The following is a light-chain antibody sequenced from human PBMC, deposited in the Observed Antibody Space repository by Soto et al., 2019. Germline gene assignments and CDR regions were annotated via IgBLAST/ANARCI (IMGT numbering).Light chain of an antibody. J-gene: IGLJ1*01. V-gene: IGLV2-11*01. Sequence: HSALTQPRSVYGSPEQSVTISCSGTSSDIGAYNYVSWYQQHPDKAPKLMLYDVNNRPSGVPDRFSGSKSGNTASLTISGLQAEDEADYSCCSYAGSYTFVFGTGTKLTVL. CDR3: CSYAGSYTFV. CDR1: SSDIGAYNY. CDR2: DVN.